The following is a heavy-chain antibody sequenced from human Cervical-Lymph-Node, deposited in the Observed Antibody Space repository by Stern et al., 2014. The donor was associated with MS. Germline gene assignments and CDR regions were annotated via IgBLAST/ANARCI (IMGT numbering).Heavy chain of an antibody. Sequence: VQLVESGAEVKKPGASVKVSCEASGYTFNRYYIHWVRQAPGQGLEWVGMINPSGGSTNYAQKFQGRVTMTRDTSTSTVYMELNSLRSDDTATYYCARDAHGDSLDYWGQGTLVTVSS. D-gene: IGHD4-17*01. J-gene: IGHJ4*02. V-gene: IGHV1-46*02. CDR1: GYTFNRYY. CDR2: INPSGGST. CDR3: ARDAHGDSLDY.